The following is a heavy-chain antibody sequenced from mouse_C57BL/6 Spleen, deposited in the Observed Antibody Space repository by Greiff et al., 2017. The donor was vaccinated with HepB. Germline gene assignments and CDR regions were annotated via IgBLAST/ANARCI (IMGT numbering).Heavy chain of an antibody. D-gene: IGHD2-4*01. CDR1: GYTFTSYT. J-gene: IGHJ2*01. CDR3: ARSSDYDH. V-gene: IGHV1-4*01. Sequence: QVQLKESGAELARPGASVKMSCKASGYTFTSYTMHWVKQRPGQGLEWIGYINPSSGYTKYNQKFKDKATLTADKSSSTAYMQLSSLTSEDSAVYYCARSSDYDHWGQGTTLTVSS. CDR2: INPSSGYT.